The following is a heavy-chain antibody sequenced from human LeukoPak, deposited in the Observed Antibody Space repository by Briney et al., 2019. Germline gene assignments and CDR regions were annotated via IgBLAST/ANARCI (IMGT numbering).Heavy chain of an antibody. CDR2: FDPEDGET. Sequence: ASVKVSCKVSGYTLTELSMHWVRQAPGKGLEWMGGFDPEDGETIYAQKFQGRVTMTEDTSTDTAYMELSSLRSEDTAVYYCATEFSDRGITMVRGVHLDYWGQGTLVTVSS. D-gene: IGHD3-10*01. CDR3: ATEFSDRGITMVRGVHLDY. V-gene: IGHV1-24*01. J-gene: IGHJ4*02. CDR1: GYTLTELS.